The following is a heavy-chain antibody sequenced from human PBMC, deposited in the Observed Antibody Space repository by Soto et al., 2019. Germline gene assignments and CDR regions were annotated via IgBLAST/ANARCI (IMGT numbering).Heavy chain of an antibody. CDR1: GFTFSSYA. D-gene: IGHD6-19*01. J-gene: IGHJ4*02. V-gene: IGHV3-30-3*01. Sequence: SLRLSCAASGFTFSSYAMHWVRQAPGKGLEWVAVISYDGSNKYYADSVKGRFTISRDNSKNTLYLQMNSLRAEDTAVYYCARNIAVADPEGFDYWGQGTLVTVSS. CDR3: ARNIAVADPEGFDY. CDR2: ISYDGSNK.